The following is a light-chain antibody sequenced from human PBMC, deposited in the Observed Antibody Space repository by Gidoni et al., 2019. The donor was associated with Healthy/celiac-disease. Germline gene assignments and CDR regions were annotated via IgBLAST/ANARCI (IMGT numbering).Light chain of an antibody. CDR2: EVN. Sequence: QSALTLPASVSGSPGQSITISCTGTSSDVGSYNLVSWYQQHPGKAPKLMIYEVNKRPSGVSNRFSGSKSGNTASLTIAGLQAEDEADYYCCSYAGSSTFVFGGGTKLTVL. CDR3: CSYAGSSTFV. J-gene: IGLJ2*01. CDR1: SSDVGSYNL. V-gene: IGLV2-23*02.